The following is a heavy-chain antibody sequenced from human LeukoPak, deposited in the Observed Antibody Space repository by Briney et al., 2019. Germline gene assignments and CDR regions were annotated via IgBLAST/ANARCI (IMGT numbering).Heavy chain of an antibody. J-gene: IGHJ4*02. Sequence: ASVKVSCKASGYTFTAYYMHWVRQAPGQGLEWMGWIDSKNGDTKYAQKFQSRLTITRDTSIGIAYMELRSLISDDTAVYYCASEAYCSGGRCSVQRVAFRGQGTPVTVSS. D-gene: IGHD2-15*01. V-gene: IGHV1-2*02. CDR2: IDSKNGDT. CDR1: GYTFTAYY. CDR3: ASEAYCSGGRCSVQRVAF.